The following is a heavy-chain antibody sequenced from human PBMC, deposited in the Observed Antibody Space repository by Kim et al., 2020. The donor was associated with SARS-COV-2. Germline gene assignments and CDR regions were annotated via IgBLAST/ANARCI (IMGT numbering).Heavy chain of an antibody. J-gene: IGHJ4*02. V-gene: IGHV3-9*01. CDR3: AKDAIAAAGLRGGIFGY. Sequence: SGKGRFTISRDNAKNYLYLQMNSLRAEDTALYYCAKDAIAAAGLRGGIFGYWGQGTLVTVSS. D-gene: IGHD6-13*01.